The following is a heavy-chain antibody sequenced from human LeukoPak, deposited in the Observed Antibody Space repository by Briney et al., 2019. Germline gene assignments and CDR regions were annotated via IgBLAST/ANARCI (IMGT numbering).Heavy chain of an antibody. D-gene: IGHD6-13*01. J-gene: IGHJ4*02. CDR3: AKALYSSSWYYFDY. CDR1: GFTFSSYV. Sequence: GGSLRLSCAASGFTFSSYVMHWVRQAPGKGLEWVAFIRYDGSNKYYADSVKGRFTISRDNSKNTLYLQMNSLRAEDTAVYYCAKALYSSSWYYFDYWGQGTLVTVSS. CDR2: IRYDGSNK. V-gene: IGHV3-30*02.